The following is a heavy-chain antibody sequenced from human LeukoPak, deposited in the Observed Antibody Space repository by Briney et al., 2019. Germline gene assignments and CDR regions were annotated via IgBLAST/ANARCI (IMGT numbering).Heavy chain of an antibody. V-gene: IGHV3-23*01. CDR2: ISGSGGRT. CDR3: AKSPPRCSGGSCYGY. CDR1: GFTFSSFA. J-gene: IGHJ4*02. D-gene: IGHD2-15*01. Sequence: GGSLRLSCAASGFTFSSFALSWVRQAPGKGLEWISGISGSGGRTDYADSVKSRFTISRDNSKNTLYLQMSSLRADDTALYYCAKSPPRCSGGSCYGYWGQGTLVTVSS.